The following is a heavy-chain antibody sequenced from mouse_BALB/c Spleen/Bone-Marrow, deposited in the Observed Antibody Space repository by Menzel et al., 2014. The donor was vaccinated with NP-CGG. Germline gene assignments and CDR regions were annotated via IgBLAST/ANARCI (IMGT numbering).Heavy chain of an antibody. CDR3: AREGLRRRAAMDY. CDR1: GFTLSSYA. J-gene: IGHJ4*01. D-gene: IGHD2-4*01. V-gene: IGHV5-9-4*01. CDR2: ISSGGSYT. Sequence: EVQLVESGGGLVKPGGSLKLSCAASGFTLSSYAMSWVRQSPEKRLEWVAEISSGGSYTYYPDTVTGRFTISRDNAKNTLYLEMSSLRSEDTAMYYCAREGLRRRAAMDYWGQGTSVTVPS.